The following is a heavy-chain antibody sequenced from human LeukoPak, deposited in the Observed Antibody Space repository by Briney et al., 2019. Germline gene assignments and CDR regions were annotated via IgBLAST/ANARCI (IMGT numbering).Heavy chain of an antibody. V-gene: IGHV3-15*01. CDR3: TTDSTSTYYDILTGYSLSVY. J-gene: IGHJ4*02. D-gene: IGHD3-9*01. CDR1: GFTFSSYA. Sequence: PGGSLRLSCAASGFTFSSYAMSWVRQAPGKGLEWVGRIKSKTDGGTTDYAAPVKGRFTISRDDSKNTLHLQMNSLKTEDTAVYYCTTDSTSTYYDILTGYSLSVYWGQGTLVTVSS. CDR2: IKSKTDGGTT.